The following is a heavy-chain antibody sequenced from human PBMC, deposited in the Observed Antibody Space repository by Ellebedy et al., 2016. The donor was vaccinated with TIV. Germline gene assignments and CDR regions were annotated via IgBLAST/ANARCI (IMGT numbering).Heavy chain of an antibody. V-gene: IGHV3-74*01. J-gene: IGHJ6*03. D-gene: IGHD6-6*01. Sequence: GESLKISXAASGFTFSSYWMHWVRQAPGKGLVWVSRINSDGSSTSYADSVKGRFTISRDNAKNTLYLQMNSLRAEDTAVYYCARGSSSSHYYYYYMDVWGKGTTVTVSS. CDR1: GFTFSSYW. CDR2: INSDGSST. CDR3: ARGSSSSHYYYYYMDV.